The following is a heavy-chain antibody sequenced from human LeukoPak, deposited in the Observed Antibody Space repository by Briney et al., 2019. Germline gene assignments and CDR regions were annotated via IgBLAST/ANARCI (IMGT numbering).Heavy chain of an antibody. Sequence: GGSLRLSCAASGCTFSDYSMNWVRQAPGKGLEWISYIGIDSGNTNYADSVKGRFTISGDKAKNSLYLQMNSLRVEDTAVYYCARDYKYAFDNWGQGTLVTVSS. V-gene: IGHV3-21*05. J-gene: IGHJ4*02. CDR3: ARDYKYAFDN. CDR2: IGIDSGNT. D-gene: IGHD5-24*01. CDR1: GCTFSDYS.